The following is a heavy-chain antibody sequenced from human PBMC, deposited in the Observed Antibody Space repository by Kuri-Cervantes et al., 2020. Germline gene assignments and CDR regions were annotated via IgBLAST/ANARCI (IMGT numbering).Heavy chain of an antibody. CDR2: IYSGGST. Sequence: GESLKISCAASGFTVSSNYMSWVRQAPGKGLEWVSVIYSGGSTYYADSVKGRFTISRDNSKNTLYLQMNSLRAEDTAVYYCAKSGGATDYWGQGTLVTVSS. CDR3: AKSGGATDY. D-gene: IGHD1-26*01. V-gene: IGHV3-53*01. CDR1: GFTVSSNY. J-gene: IGHJ4*02.